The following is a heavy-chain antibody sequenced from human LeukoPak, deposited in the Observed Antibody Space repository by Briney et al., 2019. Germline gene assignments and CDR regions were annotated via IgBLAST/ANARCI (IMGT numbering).Heavy chain of an antibody. D-gene: IGHD2-15*01. CDR1: GFTFDDYA. CDR3: AKDGLENCSGGSCYGAIDY. J-gene: IGHJ4*02. V-gene: IGHV3-43*02. Sequence: PGGSLRLSCAASGFTFDDYAMHWVRQAPGKGLEWVSLISGDGGSTYYADSVKGRFTISRDNSKNSLYLQMNSLRTEDTALYYCAKDGLENCSGGSCYGAIDYWGQGILVTVSS. CDR2: ISGDGGST.